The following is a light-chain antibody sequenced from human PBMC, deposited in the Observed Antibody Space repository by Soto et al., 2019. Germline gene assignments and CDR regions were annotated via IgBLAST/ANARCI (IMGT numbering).Light chain of an antibody. Sequence: DTPLTQSPSLLSASVGDRVTIPCGASQGISQYVAWYQQKPGKAPKLLIYAAIVLQGGVPSRFSGTGSATEFILTISSLQPEDFATYYCQQVNSYPLTFGGGTKVDI. J-gene: IGKJ4*01. CDR3: QQVNSYPLT. CDR2: AAI. V-gene: IGKV1-9*01. CDR1: QGISQY.